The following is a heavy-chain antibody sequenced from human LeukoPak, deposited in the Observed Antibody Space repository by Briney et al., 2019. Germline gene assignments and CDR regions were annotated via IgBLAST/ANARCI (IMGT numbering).Heavy chain of an antibody. CDR3: ARLSLRRPVGY. J-gene: IGHJ4*02. CDR1: NDSVISTSYY. Sequence: SETLSLTCTVSNDSVISTSYYWGWIRQPPGKGLEWIGHVFYSGATYYNPSLKSRVTISVDTFKNQFSLALTSVIAADTAVYFCARLSLRRPVGYWGQGTLVTVSS. CDR2: VFYSGAT. V-gene: IGHV4-39*01.